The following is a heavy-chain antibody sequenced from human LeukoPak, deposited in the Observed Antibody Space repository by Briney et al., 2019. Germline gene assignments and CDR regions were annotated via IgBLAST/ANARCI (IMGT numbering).Heavy chain of an antibody. CDR1: GFTFSSYA. J-gene: IGHJ3*02. D-gene: IGHD3-10*01. V-gene: IGHV3-30-3*01. CDR3: ARERFGELLGPDAFDI. Sequence: GRSLRLSCAASGFTFSSYAMHWVRQAPGKGLEWVAVISYDGSNKYYADSVKGRFTISRDNSKNTLYLQMNSQRAEDTAVYYCARERFGELLGPDAFDIWGQGTMVTVSS. CDR2: ISYDGSNK.